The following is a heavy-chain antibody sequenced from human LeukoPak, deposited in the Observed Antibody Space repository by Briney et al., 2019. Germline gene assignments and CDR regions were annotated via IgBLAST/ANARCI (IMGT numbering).Heavy chain of an antibody. CDR1: GFTFSSYW. CDR3: ARDAIPLTLARIPEPVAGMVQRIDY. Sequence: HSGGSLRLSCAASGFTFSSYWMSWVRQAPGKGLEWVANIKQDGSEKYYVDSVKGRFTISRDNAKNSLYLQMNSLRAEDTAVYYCARDAIPLTLARIPEPVAGMVQRIDYWGQGTLVTVSS. V-gene: IGHV3-7*01. CDR2: IKQDGSEK. J-gene: IGHJ4*02. D-gene: IGHD6-19*01.